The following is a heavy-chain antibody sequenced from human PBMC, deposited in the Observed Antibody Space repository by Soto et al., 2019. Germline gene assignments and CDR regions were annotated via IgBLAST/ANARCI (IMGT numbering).Heavy chain of an antibody. D-gene: IGHD4-17*01. V-gene: IGHV4-39*01. Sequence: PSETLSLTCTVSGGSISSSSYYWGWIRQPPGKGLEWIGSIYYSGSTYYNPSLKSRVTISVDTSKNQFSLKLSSVTAADTAVYYCARHSDYGDYEFYFQHWGQGTLVTVSS. CDR3: ARHSDYGDYEFYFQH. CDR1: GGSISSSSYY. J-gene: IGHJ1*01. CDR2: IYYSGST.